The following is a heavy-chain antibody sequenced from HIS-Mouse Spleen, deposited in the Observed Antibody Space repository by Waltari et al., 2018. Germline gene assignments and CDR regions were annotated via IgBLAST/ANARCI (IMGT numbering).Heavy chain of an antibody. CDR2: IYYSGST. CDR1: GGSISSRSYY. CDR3: AREIPYSSSWYDWYFDL. Sequence: QLQLQESGPGLVKPSETLSLTCTVPGGSISSRSYYWGWIRQPPGKGPEWIGSIYYSGSTYYNPSLKSRVTISVDTSKNQFSLKLSSVTAADTAVYYCAREIPYSSSWYDWYFDLWGRGTLVTVSS. V-gene: IGHV4-39*07. J-gene: IGHJ2*01. D-gene: IGHD6-13*01.